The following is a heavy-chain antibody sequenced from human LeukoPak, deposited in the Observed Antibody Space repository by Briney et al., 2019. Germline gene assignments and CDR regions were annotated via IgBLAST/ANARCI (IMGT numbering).Heavy chain of an antibody. CDR2: SYYTGSP. CDR3: AGVRSTAGWRSFDY. V-gene: IGHV4-59*08. CDR1: GSISSYY. Sequence: SSETLSLTCTVSGSISSYYWSWIRQAPGKGLEWIGHSYYTGSPNYNPSLKSRVTISVDTPKNQFSLKLSSVTAADTAVYYCAGVRSTAGWRSFDYWGQGILVTVSS. D-gene: IGHD6-19*01. J-gene: IGHJ4*02.